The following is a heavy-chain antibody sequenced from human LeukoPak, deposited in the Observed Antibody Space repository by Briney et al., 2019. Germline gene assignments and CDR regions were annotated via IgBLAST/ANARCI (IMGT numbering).Heavy chain of an antibody. Sequence: GGSLRLSCAASGFPFSRDSMHWVRQSPGKGLVWLSRINPDGSTTNYADSVKGRFTISRDNAKNTLYLQMNSLRAEDTALYYCAKDTCSGGSCWYGMDVWGQGTTVTVSS. V-gene: IGHV3-74*01. J-gene: IGHJ6*02. CDR1: GFPFSRDS. CDR3: AKDTCSGGSCWYGMDV. CDR2: INPDGSTT. D-gene: IGHD2-15*01.